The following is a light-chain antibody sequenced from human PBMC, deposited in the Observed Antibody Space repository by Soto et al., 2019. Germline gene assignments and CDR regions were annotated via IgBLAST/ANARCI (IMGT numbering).Light chain of an antibody. CDR3: QQYGSSPWT. CDR1: QSISSN. J-gene: IGKJ1*01. CDR2: GAS. Sequence: EIVMTQSPATLSVSPGERGTLSCRASQSISSNLAWYQQRPGQAPRLLIYGASSRATGIPDRFSGSGSGTDFTLTISRLEPEDFAVYYCQQYGSSPWTFGQGTKVDIK. V-gene: IGKV3-20*01.